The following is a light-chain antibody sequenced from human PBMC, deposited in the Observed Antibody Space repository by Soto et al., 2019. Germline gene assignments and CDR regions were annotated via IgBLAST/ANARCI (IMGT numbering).Light chain of an antibody. CDR2: GAS. J-gene: IGKJ1*01. V-gene: IGKV3-15*01. CDR1: QGVSSN. Sequence: EIVMTQSPATLSVSPGERATLSCRAGQGVSSNLAWYRQKLGRVPGLFIYGASTRSTGTPARFSGSGSGTEFTLTISSLQSEDFACYYCQQYNNWPPWTFGQGTKVEIK. CDR3: QQYNNWPPWT.